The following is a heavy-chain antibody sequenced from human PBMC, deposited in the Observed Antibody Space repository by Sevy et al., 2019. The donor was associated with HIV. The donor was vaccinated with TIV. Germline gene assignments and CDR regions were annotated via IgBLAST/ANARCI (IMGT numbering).Heavy chain of an antibody. CDR3: AKNTAAVDTGGFDY. Sequence: GGSLRLSCAASGFTFSYSGMHWVRQAPGKGLEWVTFIQYDGSNKYYADSVKSRFTISRDNSKNILYLQMNSLRRDDTAAYYCAKNTAAVDTGGFDYWGQGTLVTVSS. D-gene: IGHD2-2*02. J-gene: IGHJ4*02. CDR1: GFTFSYSG. V-gene: IGHV3-30*02. CDR2: IQYDGSNK.